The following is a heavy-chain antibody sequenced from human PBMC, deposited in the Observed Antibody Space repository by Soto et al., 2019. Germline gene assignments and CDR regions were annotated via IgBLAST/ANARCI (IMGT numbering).Heavy chain of an antibody. CDR1: GYTFTNFG. J-gene: IGHJ4*02. CDR3: AIWGTPIDY. Sequence: QVQLVQSGAEVKKPGASVKVSCKASGYTFTNFGISWVRQAPGQGLEWMGWISAYNGNTNYAQKFQGRVTMTTDTSTSTAYMEVTSLRFDDTAVNFCAIWGTPIDYWGPGTRVTVSS. CDR2: ISAYNGNT. D-gene: IGHD3-16*01. V-gene: IGHV1-18*01.